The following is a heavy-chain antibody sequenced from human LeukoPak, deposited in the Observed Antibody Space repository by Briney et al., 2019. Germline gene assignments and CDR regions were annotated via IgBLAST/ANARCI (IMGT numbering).Heavy chain of an antibody. Sequence: SETLSLTCSVSGGSIISYHWSWIRQPAGKGLEWIGRIYPGGATNYNPSLNGRVTISVDKSKSQFSLKLSSVTAADTAIYYCAREDSAVYCTSTNCYGFEYWGQGILVTVSS. CDR1: GGSIISYH. D-gene: IGHD2-2*01. J-gene: IGHJ4*02. CDR2: IYPGGAT. V-gene: IGHV4-4*07. CDR3: AREDSAVYCTSTNCYGFEY.